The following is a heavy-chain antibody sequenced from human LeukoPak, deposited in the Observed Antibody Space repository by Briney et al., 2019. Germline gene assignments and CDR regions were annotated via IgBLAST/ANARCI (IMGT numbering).Heavy chain of an antibody. CDR2: IYYSGST. Sequence: NPSETLSLTCTVSGGSISSYYWSWIRQPPGKGLEWIGYIYYSGSTNYNPSLKSRVTISVVTSKNQFSLKLSSVTAADTAVYYCARVGSVGATLSWGQGTLVTVSS. CDR3: ARVGSVGATLS. CDR1: GGSISSYY. J-gene: IGHJ5*02. D-gene: IGHD1-26*01. V-gene: IGHV4-59*01.